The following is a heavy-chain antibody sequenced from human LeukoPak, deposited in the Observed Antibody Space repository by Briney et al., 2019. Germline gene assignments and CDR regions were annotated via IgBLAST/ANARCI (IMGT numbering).Heavy chain of an antibody. CDR2: IYYSGST. J-gene: IGHJ3*02. CDR3: ARDGTNLDAFDI. Sequence: SETLSLTCTVSGGSISSSSYYWGWIRQPPGKGLEWIGSIYYSGSTYYNPSLKSRVTISVDTSKNQFSLNLSSVTAADTAVYYCARDGTNLDAFDIWGQGTMVTVSS. CDR1: GGSISSSSYY. V-gene: IGHV4-39*07. D-gene: IGHD1-1*01.